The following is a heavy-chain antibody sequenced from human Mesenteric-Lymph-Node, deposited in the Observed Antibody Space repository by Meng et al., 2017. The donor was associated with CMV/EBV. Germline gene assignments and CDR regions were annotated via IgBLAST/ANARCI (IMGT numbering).Heavy chain of an antibody. V-gene: IGHV3-23*01. J-gene: IGHJ6*02. CDR2: ISGSGGST. D-gene: IGHD2-2*02. CDR1: GFTFSSYA. CDR3: ARVRYQLLYKRYYGMDV. Sequence: GGSLRLSCATSGFTFSSYAVRWVRQAPGKGLEWVSPISGSGGSTYYADPVKGRFTISRDNSKNTLYLQMNSLRAEDTAVYYCARVRYQLLYKRYYGMDVWGQGTAVTVSS.